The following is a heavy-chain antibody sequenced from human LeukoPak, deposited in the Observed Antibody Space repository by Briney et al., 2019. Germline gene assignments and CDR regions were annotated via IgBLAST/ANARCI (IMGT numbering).Heavy chain of an antibody. CDR1: GFTFSSYA. CDR2: ISSSSSYI. J-gene: IGHJ5*02. D-gene: IGHD3-22*01. CDR3: ARNRASGSLIDWFDP. Sequence: PGGSLRLSCAASGFTFSSYAMSWVRQAPGKGLEWVSSISSSSSYIYYADSVKGRFTISRDNAKNSLYLQMSSLRAEDTAVYYCARNRASGSLIDWFDPWGQGTLVTVSS. V-gene: IGHV3-21*01.